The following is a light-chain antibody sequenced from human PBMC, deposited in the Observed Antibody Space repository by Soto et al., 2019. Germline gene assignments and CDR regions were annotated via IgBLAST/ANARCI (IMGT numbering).Light chain of an antibody. Sequence: DIQMTQSPSSLSASVGDRVTITCRASQSISSYLNWYQHKPGKAPKLLIYGASSLQSGVPPRFSGSGSGTDFTLTISTLQPEDFATYYCQQSHSTPISFGQGTRLEI. CDR2: GAS. CDR1: QSISSY. CDR3: QQSHSTPIS. V-gene: IGKV1-39*01. J-gene: IGKJ5*01.